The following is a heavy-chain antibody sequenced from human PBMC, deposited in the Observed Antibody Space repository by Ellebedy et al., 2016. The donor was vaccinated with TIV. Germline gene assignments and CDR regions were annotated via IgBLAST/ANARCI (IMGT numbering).Heavy chain of an antibody. D-gene: IGHD4-17*01. V-gene: IGHV3-30*04. CDR2: ISSDGNDK. CDR3: ARDPRWGNGDGGYFDS. CDR1: GFTFSSSA. Sequence: PGGSLRLSCASPGFTFSSSAMQRVRQAPGKGLEWVAVISSDGNDKAYADSVRGRLTISRDNSQDTLYLQMNSLRVEDTAVYYCARDPRWGNGDGGYFDSWGQGTLVTVSS. J-gene: IGHJ4*02.